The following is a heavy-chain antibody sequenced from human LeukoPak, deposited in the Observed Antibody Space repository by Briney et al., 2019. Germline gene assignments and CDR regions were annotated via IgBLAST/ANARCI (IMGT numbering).Heavy chain of an antibody. D-gene: IGHD3-3*01. CDR2: INPNSGGT. CDR3: ARGGRFLEWPSYYYYMDV. CDR1: GYTFTGYY. J-gene: IGHJ6*03. Sequence: GASVKVSCKASGYTFTGYYMHWVRQAPGQGLEWMGWINPNSGGTNYAQKFQGRVTMTRDTSISTAYMELSSLRSEDTAVYYCARGGRFLEWPSYYYYMDVWGKGTTVTVSS. V-gene: IGHV1-2*02.